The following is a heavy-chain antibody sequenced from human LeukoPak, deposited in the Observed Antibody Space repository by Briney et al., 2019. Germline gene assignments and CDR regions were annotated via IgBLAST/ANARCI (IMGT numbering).Heavy chain of an antibody. CDR1: GFTFSSYS. CDR2: ISSSSSYI. CDR3: AKVDYYDSSGYYDDAFDI. Sequence: GGSLRLSCAASGFTFSSYSMNWVRQAPGKGLEWVSSISSSSSYIYYADSVKGRFTISRDNAKNSLYLQMNSLRAEDTAVYYCAKVDYYDSSGYYDDAFDIWGQGTMVTVSS. D-gene: IGHD3-22*01. V-gene: IGHV3-21*01. J-gene: IGHJ3*02.